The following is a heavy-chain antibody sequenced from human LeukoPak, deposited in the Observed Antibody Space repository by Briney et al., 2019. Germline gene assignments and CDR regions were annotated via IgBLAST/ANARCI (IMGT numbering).Heavy chain of an antibody. CDR1: GGSISSSSYY. CDR2: IYYSGST. CDR3: AMIAVAGSYYFDY. D-gene: IGHD6-19*01. J-gene: IGHJ4*02. Sequence: PSETLSLTCTVFGGSISSSSYYWGWIRQPPGEGLEWIGSIYYSGSTSYTPSLQSRVTISVDTSKNQFSLKLSSVTAADTAVYYCAMIAVAGSYYFDYWGQGTLVTASS. V-gene: IGHV4-39*01.